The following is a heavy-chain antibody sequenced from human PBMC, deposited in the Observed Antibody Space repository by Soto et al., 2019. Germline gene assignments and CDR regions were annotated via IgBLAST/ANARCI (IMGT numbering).Heavy chain of an antibody. CDR1: GDSLSTYY. Sequence: QVQLQESGPGLVRRSETLSLTCTVSGDSLSTYYWRWIRQPDGERLEWIGRVHDTGRTNYNPSLKSRVTMSVDTSKTQFSLRVNSVTAADTAVYYCARESVSGTYRFDSWGQGTLVTVSS. D-gene: IGHD3-16*02. J-gene: IGHJ4*02. CDR3: ARESVSGTYRFDS. CDR2: VHDTGRT. V-gene: IGHV4-4*07.